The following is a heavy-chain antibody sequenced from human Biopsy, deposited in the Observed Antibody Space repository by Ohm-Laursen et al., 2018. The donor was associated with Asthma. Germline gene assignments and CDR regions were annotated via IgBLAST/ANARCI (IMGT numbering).Heavy chain of an antibody. CDR1: GGTFNTYV. CDR2: INSVFGTT. CDR3: ARKAGSCVSRTCYSLDF. J-gene: IGHJ4*02. Sequence: SSVKVSCKSLGGTFNTYVIGWMRQAPGQGLEWMGGINSVFGTTTYPQKFQDRVTITADDSTSTVYMELSSLRSEDTAVYYCARKAGSCVSRTCYSLDFWGQGTLVTVSS. V-gene: IGHV1-69*01. D-gene: IGHD2-15*01.